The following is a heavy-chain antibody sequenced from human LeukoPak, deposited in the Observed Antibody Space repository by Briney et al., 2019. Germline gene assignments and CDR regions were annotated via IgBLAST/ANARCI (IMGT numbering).Heavy chain of an antibody. J-gene: IGHJ4*02. D-gene: IGHD2-15*01. CDR3: TRLSNIHCSGGSCYFDY. CDR2: IKTKANSYAT. Sequence: GGSLKLSCAASGFTFSGSPMHWVRQASGKGLEWVGRIKTKANSYATAYAASVKGRFTISRDDSKNTEYLQMNSLKTEDTAVYYCTRLSNIHCSGGSCYFDYWGQGTLVTVSS. CDR1: GFTFSGSP. V-gene: IGHV3-73*01.